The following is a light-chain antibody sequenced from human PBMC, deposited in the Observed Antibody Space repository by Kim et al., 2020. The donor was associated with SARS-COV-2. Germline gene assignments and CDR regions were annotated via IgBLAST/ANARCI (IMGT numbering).Light chain of an antibody. CDR2: KAS. CDR3: QQYKSYSYT. V-gene: IGKV1-5*03. J-gene: IGKJ2*01. Sequence: DIQMTQSPSTRSAYVGDRVTITCRASQGINSWLAWYQQKPGKAPKLLISKASSLQTGVPSRFSGSGSGTEFTLTISSLQPDDFATYYCQQYKSYSYTFGQGTKLEI. CDR1: QGINSW.